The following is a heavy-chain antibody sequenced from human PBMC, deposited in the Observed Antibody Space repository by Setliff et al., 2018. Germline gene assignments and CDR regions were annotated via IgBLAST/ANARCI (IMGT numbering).Heavy chain of an antibody. V-gene: IGHV3-21*01. J-gene: IGHJ4*02. CDR1: GFTFSSYS. CDR2: ISGGGRYT. Sequence: GSLRLSCIASGFTFSSYSMNWVRQAPGKGLEWVSSISGGGRYTYSAESVKGRFAISRDISKNTLYLQMNSLRAEDSAIYYCASSCSGSSCYAGLDYWGQGTLVTVSS. D-gene: IGHD2-15*01. CDR3: ASSCSGSSCYAGLDY.